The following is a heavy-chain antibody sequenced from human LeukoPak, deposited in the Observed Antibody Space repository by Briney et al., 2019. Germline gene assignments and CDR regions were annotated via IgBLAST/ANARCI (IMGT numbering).Heavy chain of an antibody. Sequence: GGSLRLSCAASGFTFSDYSMNWVRQAPGKGLEWVSSISSSSIYIYYADSVKGRFTISRDNSKNTLYLQMNSLRAEDTAVYYCAKDGAALVPAAIGAFDIWGQGTMVTVSS. D-gene: IGHD2-2*02. CDR3: AKDGAALVPAAIGAFDI. V-gene: IGHV3-21*01. J-gene: IGHJ3*02. CDR2: ISSSSIYI. CDR1: GFTFSDYS.